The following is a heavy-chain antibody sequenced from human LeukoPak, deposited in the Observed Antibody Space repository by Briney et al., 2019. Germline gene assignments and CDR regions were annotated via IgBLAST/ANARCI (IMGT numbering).Heavy chain of an antibody. Sequence: PGGSLRLSCAASGFTFNDYAMHWVRQAPGKGLEWVSLISGDGGSTYYADSVKGRFTISRDNSKNSLYLQMNSLRTEDTALYYCAKSGGGFWSGYYLYYFDYWGQGTLVTVSS. CDR2: ISGDGGST. V-gene: IGHV3-43*02. CDR3: AKSGGGFWSGYYLYYFDY. CDR1: GFTFNDYA. J-gene: IGHJ4*02. D-gene: IGHD3-3*01.